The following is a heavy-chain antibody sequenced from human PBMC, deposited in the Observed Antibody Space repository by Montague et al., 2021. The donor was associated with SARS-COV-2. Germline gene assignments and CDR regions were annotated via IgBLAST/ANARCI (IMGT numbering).Heavy chain of an antibody. CDR1: GGSISSYY. D-gene: IGHD3-3*01. J-gene: IGHJ4*02. CDR3: ASQVPDFWSGIDY. CDR2: IYYSGNT. Sequence: SETLSLTCTVSGGSISSYYWSWIRQPPGKGLEWIGYIYYSGNTNYSPSLKSRDTISVDTSKNQFSLKLSSVTAADTAVYYCASQVPDFWSGIDYWGQGTLVTVSS. V-gene: IGHV4-59*01.